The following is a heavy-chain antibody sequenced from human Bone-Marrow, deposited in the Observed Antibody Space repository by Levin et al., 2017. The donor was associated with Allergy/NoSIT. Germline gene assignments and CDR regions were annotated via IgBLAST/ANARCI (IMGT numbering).Heavy chain of an antibody. D-gene: IGHD3-22*01. J-gene: IGHJ6*02. CDR3: AKAYYYDSSGYDYYYYGMDV. V-gene: IGHV3-23*01. CDR1: GFTFSSYA. CDR2: ISGSGGST. Sequence: GESLKISCAASGFTFSSYAMSWVRQAPGKGLEWVSAISGSGGSTYYADSVKGRFTISRDNSKNTLYLQMNSLRAEDTAVYYCAKAYYYDSSGYDYYYYGMDVWGQGTTVTVSS.